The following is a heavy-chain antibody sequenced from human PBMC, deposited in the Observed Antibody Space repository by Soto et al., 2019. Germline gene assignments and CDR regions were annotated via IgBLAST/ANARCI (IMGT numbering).Heavy chain of an antibody. CDR2: IFPGDAET. CDR1: GYSFTTYW. Sequence: GESLKISCKGSGYSFTTYWIGWVRHKAGKGLEWMGIIFPGDAETRYSPSFQGHITISADKSISIAYLRWSSLKASDTGMYYCATPGGFGMDVWGQGTTVTVSS. CDR3: ATPGGFGMDV. V-gene: IGHV5-51*01. D-gene: IGHD5-12*01. J-gene: IGHJ6*02.